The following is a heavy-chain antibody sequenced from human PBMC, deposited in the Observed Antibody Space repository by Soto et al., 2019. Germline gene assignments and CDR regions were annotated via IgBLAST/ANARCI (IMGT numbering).Heavy chain of an antibody. CDR1: GFTFSKYG. CDR3: AKSATSSGYYARLDY. CDR2: LSFDGSNK. V-gene: IGHV3-30*18. J-gene: IGHJ4*02. Sequence: GGSLRLSCEATGFTFSKYGMHGVRQAPGKGPEWVAVLSFDGSNKYYADSVKGRFTISRDNSKNMLYLQMNSLRVEDTAVYYRAKSATSSGYYARLDYRGQGALVTVSS. D-gene: IGHD3-22*01.